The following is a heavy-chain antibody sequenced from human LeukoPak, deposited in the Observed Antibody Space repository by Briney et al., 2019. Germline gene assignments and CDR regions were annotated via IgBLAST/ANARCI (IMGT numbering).Heavy chain of an antibody. D-gene: IGHD3-9*01. CDR1: GFTFSSYA. J-gene: IGHJ5*02. V-gene: IGHV3-23*01. CDR3: ATLAGYFDWFPRGGWFDP. Sequence: TGGSLRLSCAASGFTFSSYAMSWVRQAPGKGLEWVSAISGSGGSTYYADSVKGRFTISRDNSKNTLYLQMNSLRAEDTAVYYCATLAGYFDWFPRGGWFDPWGQGTLVTVSS. CDR2: ISGSGGST.